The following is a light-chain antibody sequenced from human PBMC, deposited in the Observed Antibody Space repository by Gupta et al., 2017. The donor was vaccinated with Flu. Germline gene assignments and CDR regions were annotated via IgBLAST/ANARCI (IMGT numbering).Light chain of an antibody. CDR1: SSDVGSNS. J-gene: IGLJ3*02. CDR2: ANN. V-gene: IGLV1-44*01. Sequence: QSLVTQPTSVSGAPGQSVTSPCSGSSSDVGSNSVNWYRQFLGAAPSLLLYANNQRPSGVPDRFSGSKSGTSASLAISGLQSEDEAVYYCAAWDDSLGGWVFGGGTKLTVL. CDR3: AAWDDSLGGWV.